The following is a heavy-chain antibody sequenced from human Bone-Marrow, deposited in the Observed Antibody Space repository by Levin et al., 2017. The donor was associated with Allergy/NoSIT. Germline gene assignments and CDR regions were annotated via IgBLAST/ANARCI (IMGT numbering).Heavy chain of an antibody. Sequence: PSETLSLTCSVSGDSISTYYWSWIRQSPGKGLEWIGHIYYNGNTNYNPSLKSRVTISVDTSRDQFSLKLSSVTAADTAVYYCARLTIPWYFDLWGRGTPVTVSS. CDR1: GDSISTYY. V-gene: IGHV4-59*08. CDR2: IYYNGNT. CDR3: ARLTIPWYFDL. D-gene: IGHD3-3*01. J-gene: IGHJ2*01.